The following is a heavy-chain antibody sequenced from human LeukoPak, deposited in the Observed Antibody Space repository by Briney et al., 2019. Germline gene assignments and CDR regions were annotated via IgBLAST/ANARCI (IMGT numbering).Heavy chain of an antibody. V-gene: IGHV4-34*01. Sequence: SETLSLTCAVYGGSFSGYYWSWIRQPPGKGLEWIGEINHSGSTNYNPSLKSRVTISVDTSKNQFSLKLGSVTAADTAVYYCASFSSSSVPRWFDPWGQGTLVTVSS. CDR1: GGSFSGYY. CDR2: INHSGST. D-gene: IGHD6-6*01. J-gene: IGHJ5*02. CDR3: ASFSSSSVPRWFDP.